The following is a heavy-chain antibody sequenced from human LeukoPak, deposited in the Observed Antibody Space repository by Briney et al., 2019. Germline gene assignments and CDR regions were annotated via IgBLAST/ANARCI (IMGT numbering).Heavy chain of an antibody. J-gene: IGHJ4*02. Sequence: ASVKVSCKASGYTFTDHYMHWVRQAPGQGLEWLGWIKPDSGGTNYAQKFQGRVTMTRDTSISTAYMELSRLRSDDTAVYYCARDLDSTGWFHFDYWGQGTLVTVSS. CDR3: ARDLDSTGWFHFDY. V-gene: IGHV1-2*02. CDR2: IKPDSGGT. CDR1: GYTFTDHY. D-gene: IGHD6-19*01.